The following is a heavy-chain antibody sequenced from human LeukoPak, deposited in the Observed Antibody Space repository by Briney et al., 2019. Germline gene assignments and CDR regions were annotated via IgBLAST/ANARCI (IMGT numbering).Heavy chain of an antibody. CDR1: GFSFSTYT. V-gene: IGHV3-23*01. CDR3: AKFMWGSSGWYVDY. CDR2: FAVSSNST. Sequence: GGSLRLSCAASGFSFSTYTMRWVRQAPGKGLEWVSTFAVSSNSTLYADSVKGRFTISRDNSKNTLYLQMSSLRAEDTAIYHCAKFMWGSSGWYVDYWGQGTLVTVSS. J-gene: IGHJ4*02. D-gene: IGHD6-19*01.